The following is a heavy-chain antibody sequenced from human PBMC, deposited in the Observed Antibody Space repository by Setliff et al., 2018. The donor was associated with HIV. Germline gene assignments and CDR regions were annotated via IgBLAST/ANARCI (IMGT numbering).Heavy chain of an antibody. J-gene: IGHJ5*02. CDR3: ARDRHYSGLGSSGP. CDR2: IFRSGTT. V-gene: IGHV4-4*07. D-gene: IGHD3-10*01. CDR1: GGSFGDYH. Sequence: SETLSLTCTLSGGSFGDYHWSWSRQPAGRGLEWIGRIFRSGTTDYKFSLKSRVTISIDTSRNQFSLRLTSVTAEDTAVYYCARDRHYSGLGSSGPWGPGTLVTVSS.